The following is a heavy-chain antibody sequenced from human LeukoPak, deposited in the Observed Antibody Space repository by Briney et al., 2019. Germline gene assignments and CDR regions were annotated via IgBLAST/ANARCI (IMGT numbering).Heavy chain of an antibody. CDR2: IYYSGST. CDR3: ARGQDGYNPMIFDY. Sequence: PSETLSLTCTVSGGSISGYYWSWIRQHPGKGLEWIGYIYYSGSTYYNPSLKSRVTISVDTSKNQFSLKLSSVTAADTAVYYCARGQDGYNPMIFDYWGQGTLVTVSS. V-gene: IGHV4-31*03. D-gene: IGHD5-24*01. CDR1: GGSISGYY. J-gene: IGHJ4*02.